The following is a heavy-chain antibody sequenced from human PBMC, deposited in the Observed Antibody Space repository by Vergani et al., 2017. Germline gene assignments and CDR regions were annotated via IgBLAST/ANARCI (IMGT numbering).Heavy chain of an antibody. D-gene: IGHD3-22*01. V-gene: IGHV1-18*01. CDR2: ISAYNGNT. CDR1: GYTFTSYG. J-gene: IGHJ3*02. CDR3: ARGGYYDSSGYYNTGRPNDAFDI. Sequence: QVQLVQSGAEVKKPGASVKVSCKASGYTFTSYGISWVRQAPGQGLEWMGWISAYNGNTNYAQKLQGRVTMTEYTATDTAYMELSSLRSEDTAVYYCARGGYYDSSGYYNTGRPNDAFDIWGQGTMVTVSS.